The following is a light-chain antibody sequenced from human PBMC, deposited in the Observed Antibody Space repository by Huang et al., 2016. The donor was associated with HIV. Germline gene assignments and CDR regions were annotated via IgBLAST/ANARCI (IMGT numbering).Light chain of an antibody. CDR1: QMVNAH. J-gene: IGKJ2*01. CDR3: QQYSNWPYT. Sequence: PSTRAFSSREIPPLPRGDMQMVNAHLAWDQQRPGQPPRLLIYAASTGATDIPATFSGGGFGTEFTLTISSLQSEDFAVYYCQQYSNWPYTFGQGTKLEIK. V-gene: IGKV3-15*01. CDR2: AAS.